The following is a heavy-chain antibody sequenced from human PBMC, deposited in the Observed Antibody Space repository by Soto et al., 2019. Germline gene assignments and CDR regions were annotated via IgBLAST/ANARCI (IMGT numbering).Heavy chain of an antibody. D-gene: IGHD6-25*01. CDR3: GRERSIAASKEYFQY. V-gene: IGHV1-2*02. CDR2: MNPNSGGT. J-gene: IGHJ1*01. Sequence: QVQLVQSGAEVKKPGASVKVSCKASGYTFTGYYLHWVRQAPGQGLEWMGWMNPNSGGTHYPQKFQGRGTMTGDTSINTANMELSRLESEDTAVDYCGRERSIAASKEYFQYWGQGTLVIVSP. CDR1: GYTFTGYY.